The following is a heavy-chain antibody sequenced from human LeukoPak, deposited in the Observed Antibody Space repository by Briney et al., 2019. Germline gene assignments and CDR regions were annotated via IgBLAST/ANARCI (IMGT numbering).Heavy chain of an antibody. V-gene: IGHV3-33*01. CDR2: IWNDGSNK. D-gene: IGHD1-26*01. CDR1: GFTFSIYG. CDR3: ARASGSYDY. J-gene: IGHJ4*02. Sequence: GGSLRLSCAASGFTFSIYGMHWVRQSPGKGLEWVAVIWNDGSNKYYADSVRGRYTISRDNSKNTLFLQMNSLRAEDTAVYYCARASGSYDYWGQGTLVTVSS.